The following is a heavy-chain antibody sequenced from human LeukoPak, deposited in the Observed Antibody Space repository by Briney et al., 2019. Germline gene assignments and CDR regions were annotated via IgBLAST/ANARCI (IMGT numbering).Heavy chain of an antibody. CDR1: RFTFSDYY. J-gene: IGHJ6*02. Sequence: GGSLRLSCAASRFTFSDYYMSWIRQAPGKGLEWVSYISSSSTYTSYADSVKGRFTISRDNAKNSLYLQMNSLRAEDTAVYYCARNYGSGSPRGMDVWGQGTTVTVS. D-gene: IGHD3-10*01. CDR3: ARNYGSGSPRGMDV. V-gene: IGHV3-11*06. CDR2: ISSSSTYT.